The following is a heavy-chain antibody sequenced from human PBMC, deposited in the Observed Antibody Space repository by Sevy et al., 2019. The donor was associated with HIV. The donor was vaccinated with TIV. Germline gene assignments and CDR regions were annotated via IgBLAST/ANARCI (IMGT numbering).Heavy chain of an antibody. CDR1: GFTFSSYD. J-gene: IGHJ4*02. CDR3: SKDAYSSGDGYFDY. V-gene: IGHV3-30*18. D-gene: IGHD6-19*01. CDR2: ISYDGSNK. Sequence: GGYLRLSCAASGFTFSSYDMHWVRQAPGKGLEWVAVISYDGSNKYYADSVKGRFTISRDNSKNTLYLQMNSLRAEDTAVYYCSKDAYSSGDGYFDYWGQGTLVPVSS.